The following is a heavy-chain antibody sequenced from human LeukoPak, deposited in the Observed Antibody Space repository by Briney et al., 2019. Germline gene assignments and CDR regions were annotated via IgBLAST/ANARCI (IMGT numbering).Heavy chain of an antibody. V-gene: IGHV4-34*01. CDR3: ARGRIQLWS. D-gene: IGHD5-18*01. Sequence: SETLSLTCAVYSGSFSNYYWSWIRQPPGKGLEWIGEINQSGSTNYNPSLKSRVTISVDTSKNQFSLKLSSVTAADTAVYYCARGRIQLWSWGQGTLVTVSS. J-gene: IGHJ5*02. CDR2: INQSGST. CDR1: SGSFSNYY.